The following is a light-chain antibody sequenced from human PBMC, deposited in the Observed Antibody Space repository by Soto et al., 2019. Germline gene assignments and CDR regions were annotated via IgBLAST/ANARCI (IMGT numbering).Light chain of an antibody. J-gene: IGKJ4*01. CDR3: QQRSNWLLT. CDR1: QSISSSY. CDR2: GAS. Sequence: EIVVTHSPGTLSLSPAKRGALSXXASQSISSSYLAWYQQRPGQPPRXLIYGASSRATGIPARFSGSGSGTDFTLTISSLEPEDFAVYYCQQRSNWLLTFGGGTKVDIK. V-gene: IGKV3D-20*02.